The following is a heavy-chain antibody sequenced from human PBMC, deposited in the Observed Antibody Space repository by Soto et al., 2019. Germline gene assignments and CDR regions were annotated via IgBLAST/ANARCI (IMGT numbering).Heavy chain of an antibody. CDR3: FFFQAEDCIRDVLSVSAFLLNRSSDL. V-gene: IGHV3-23*01. J-gene: IGHJ2*01. Sequence: KGLEWVSAISGSGGSPYYADSVQGRFTISRDNSKNTLYLQMNSLRAEDTAVYYFFFFQAEDCIRDVLSVSAFLLNRSSDL. D-gene: IGHD2-21*02. CDR2: ISGSGGSP.